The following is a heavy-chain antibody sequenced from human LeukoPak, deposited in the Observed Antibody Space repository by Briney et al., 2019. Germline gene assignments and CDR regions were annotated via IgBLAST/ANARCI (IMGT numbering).Heavy chain of an antibody. CDR3: ASRCCSSTSCLNWFDP. CDR2: IIPIFGTA. J-gene: IGHJ5*02. CDR1: GGTFSSYA. V-gene: IGHV1-69*13. Sequence: GASVKVSCKASGGTFSSYAISWVRQAPGQGLEWMGGIIPIFGTANYAQKFQCRVTITADESTSTAYMELSSLRSEDTAVYYCASRCCSSTSCLNWFDPWGQGTLVTVSS. D-gene: IGHD2-2*01.